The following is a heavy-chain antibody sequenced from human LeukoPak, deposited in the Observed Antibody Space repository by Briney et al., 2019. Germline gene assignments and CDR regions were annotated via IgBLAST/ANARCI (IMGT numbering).Heavy chain of an antibody. CDR2: IYYSGSI. Sequence: SETLSLTCTVSGDSITSSSYYWGWIRQPPGKGLSWIGNIYYSGSINYNPYLKSRVTISVDKSKNLFSLKLSSVTAADTAVYYCAGGSYHFGSGSYYTHYYLDYGGQEPLVPVPS. D-gene: IGHD3-10*01. V-gene: IGHV4-39*07. CDR1: GDSITSSSYY. J-gene: IGHJ4*02. CDR3: AGGSYHFGSGSYYTHYYLDY.